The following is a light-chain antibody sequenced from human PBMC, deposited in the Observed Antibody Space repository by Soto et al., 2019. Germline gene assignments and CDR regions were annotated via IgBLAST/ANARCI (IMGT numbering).Light chain of an antibody. V-gene: IGKV1-5*03. CDR3: QHYNSYSEA. J-gene: IGKJ1*01. CDR2: KAS. CDR1: QSISIW. Sequence: DIKMTQSAATLSASVGDRVTITCRASQSISIWLAWYQQKPGRAPKFLIYKASDLENGVPSRFSGSGSGTEFALTISSLQPDDFATYYCQHYNSYSEAFGQGTKVDIK.